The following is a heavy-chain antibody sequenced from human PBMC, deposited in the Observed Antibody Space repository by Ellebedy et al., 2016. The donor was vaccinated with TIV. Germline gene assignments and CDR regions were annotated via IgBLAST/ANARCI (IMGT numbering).Heavy chain of an antibody. V-gene: IGHV1-2*06. CDR3: ARGFRVSFELIEPDAFDI. CDR2: INPKSGDT. Sequence: ASVKVSCXTSGYTFSGYYLHWVRQAPGQGLEWMGRINPKSGDTNYAQKFQGRVSMTRDRSISTAYMEVTRLRSDDTAVYYCARGFRVSFELIEPDAFDIWGQGTMVTVS. CDR1: GYTFSGYY. J-gene: IGHJ3*02. D-gene: IGHD1-7*01.